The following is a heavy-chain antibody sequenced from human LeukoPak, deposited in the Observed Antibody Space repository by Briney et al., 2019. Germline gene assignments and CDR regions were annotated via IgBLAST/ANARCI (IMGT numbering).Heavy chain of an antibody. J-gene: IGHJ5*02. V-gene: IGHV3-53*04. D-gene: IGHD1-26*01. CDR1: WFTVSSNY. CDR2: IYRGGST. Sequence: GGSLRHSRSPPWFTVSSNYMSWVREAPGKGLEWVSVIYRGGSTYYADSVKGRFTISRHNSKNTLYLQMNSLRAEDTAVYYCARSREGDWFDPWGQGTLVTVSS. CDR3: ARSREGDWFDP.